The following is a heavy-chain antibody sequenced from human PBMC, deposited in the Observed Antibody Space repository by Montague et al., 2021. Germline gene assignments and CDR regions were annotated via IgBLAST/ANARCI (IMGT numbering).Heavy chain of an antibody. CDR2: VNGDGTSI. D-gene: IGHD3-22*01. Sequence: SRRLSCAASGFIFYKSWMHWVRQAPGKGLEWVSRVNGDGTSITYLDSVKGRFTVSRDNAKNTVYVQMNPLRAEDTAVYYCVKGGYYSYDALEIWGQGTVVTVSS. CDR3: VKGGYYSYDALEI. J-gene: IGHJ3*02. CDR1: GFIFYKSW. V-gene: IGHV3-74*03.